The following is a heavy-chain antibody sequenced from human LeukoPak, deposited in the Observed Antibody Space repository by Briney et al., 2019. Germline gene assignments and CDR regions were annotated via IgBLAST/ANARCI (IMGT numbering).Heavy chain of an antibody. J-gene: IGHJ5*01. Sequence: GLWVKVSCKASGRTFRSYSMSCARPASGQARVWRGRIIPILGIANYAQKFQGRVTITADKSTSTAYMELSSLRSEDTAVYYCGRDTAIVPLSFDPWGQGTLVTVSS. CDR2: IIPILGIA. V-gene: IGHV1-69*04. D-gene: IGHD5-18*01. CDR1: GRTFRSYS. CDR3: GRDTAIVPLSFDP.